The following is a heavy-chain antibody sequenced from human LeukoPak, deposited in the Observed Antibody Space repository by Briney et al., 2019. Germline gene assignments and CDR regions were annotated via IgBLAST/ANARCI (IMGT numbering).Heavy chain of an antibody. V-gene: IGHV4-34*09. CDR2: SNYSGST. J-gene: IGHJ4*02. Sequence: PSETLSLTCAVYGGSFSGYYWSWIRQHPGKGLEWIGYSNYSGSTYYNPSLKSRVTISVDTSKNRFSLKLSSVTAADTAVYYCARVKFYSWIDYWGQGTLVTVSS. CDR1: GGSFSGYY. D-gene: IGHD4-11*01. CDR3: ARVKFYSWIDY.